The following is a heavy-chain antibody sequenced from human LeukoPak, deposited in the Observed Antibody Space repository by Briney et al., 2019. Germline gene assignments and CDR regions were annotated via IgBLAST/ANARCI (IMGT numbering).Heavy chain of an antibody. D-gene: IGHD6-13*01. CDR2: ISYDGSNE. V-gene: IGHV3-30*04. CDR3: ARAAAETGAFRDNWFDP. Sequence: GGSLRLSCAASGFTFSSYVMHWVRQAPGKGLEWVAIISYDGSNEYYADSAKGRFTISRDNSKNTLYLQMSSLRAEDTALYYCARAAAETGAFRDNWFDPWGQGTLVTVSS. CDR1: GFTFSSYV. J-gene: IGHJ5*02.